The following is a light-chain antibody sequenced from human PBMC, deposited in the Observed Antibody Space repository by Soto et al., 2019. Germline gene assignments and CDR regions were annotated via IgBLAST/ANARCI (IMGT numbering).Light chain of an antibody. V-gene: IGKV3-20*01. CDR2: RAS. J-gene: IGKJ4*01. CDR3: QRYGSSPLT. CDR1: QRVSSDY. Sequence: EIVLTQSPGTLSLSPGERATLSCRASQRVSSDYLAWYQQKPGQTPKVLIYRASSRATGIPYRFSGSGSGTDFTLTISRLEPEDFAVYYCQRYGSSPLTFGGGTKVEIK.